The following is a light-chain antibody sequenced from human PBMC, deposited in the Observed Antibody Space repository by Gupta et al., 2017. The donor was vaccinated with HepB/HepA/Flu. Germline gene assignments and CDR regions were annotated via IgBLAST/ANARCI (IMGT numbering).Light chain of an antibody. V-gene: IGLV1-47*02. CDR2: NDN. J-gene: IGLJ1*01. CDR1: SSNIGNDN. CDR3: VGWDDSLSGYV. Sequence: QPVLTQPPSASGTPGQRVTISCSGSSSNIGNDNAYWYQQLPGTAPKLLIDNDNQRPSGVPDRLSGSKSGTKDSLAIRGLRSEDEAEYYCVGWDDSLSGYVFGAGTKVTVL.